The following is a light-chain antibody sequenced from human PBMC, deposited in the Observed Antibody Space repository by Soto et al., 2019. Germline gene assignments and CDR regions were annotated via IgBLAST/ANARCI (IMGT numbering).Light chain of an antibody. Sequence: DIQMTQSPSSLSASIGDRVTITCRASQSVTRYLNWYQQKPGKAPKLLIYAASSLHGGVPSRFSGSGSGTEFTLTISSLQPEDFANYYCQQSYITPPFTFGPGTRVDIK. CDR1: QSVTRY. CDR3: QQSYITPPFT. J-gene: IGKJ3*01. CDR2: AAS. V-gene: IGKV1-39*01.